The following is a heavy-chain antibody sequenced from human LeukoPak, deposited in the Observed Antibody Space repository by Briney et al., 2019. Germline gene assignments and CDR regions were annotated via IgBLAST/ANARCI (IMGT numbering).Heavy chain of an antibody. CDR2: ISSSSSYI. Sequence: GGSPRLSCAASGFTFSSYSMNWVRQAPGKGLEWVSSISSSSSYIYYADSVKGRFTISRDNAKNSLYLQMNSLRAEDTAVYYFARGSDYYDSSGYFDYWGQGTLVTVSS. V-gene: IGHV3-21*01. D-gene: IGHD3-22*01. CDR3: ARGSDYYDSSGYFDY. CDR1: GFTFSSYS. J-gene: IGHJ4*02.